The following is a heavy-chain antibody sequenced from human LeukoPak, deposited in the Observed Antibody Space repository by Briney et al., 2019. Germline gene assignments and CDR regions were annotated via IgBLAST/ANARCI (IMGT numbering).Heavy chain of an antibody. CDR2: INPNSGGT. CDR3: ARVIAAAEPAFDI. Sequence: ASVKVSCKASGYTFTGYYKHWVRQAPGQGLEWMGWINPNSGGTNYAQKFQGRVTMTRDTSISTAYMELSRLRSDDTAVYYCARVIAAAEPAFDIWGQGTMVTVSS. D-gene: IGHD6-13*01. V-gene: IGHV1-2*02. J-gene: IGHJ3*02. CDR1: GYTFTGYY.